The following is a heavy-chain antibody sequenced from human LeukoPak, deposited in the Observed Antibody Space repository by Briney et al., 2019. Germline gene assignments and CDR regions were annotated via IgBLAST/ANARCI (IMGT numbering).Heavy chain of an antibody. Sequence: SETLSLTCTVSDDSIGDYYWSWIRQSAGKGLEWIGYIYYSGSTNYNPSLKSRVTISVDTSKNQFSLKLSSVTAADTAAYYCARDNADPMYMDVWGKGTTVTVSS. D-gene: IGHD2-8*01. CDR1: DDSIGDYY. V-gene: IGHV4-59*01. CDR2: IYYSGST. CDR3: ARDNADPMYMDV. J-gene: IGHJ6*03.